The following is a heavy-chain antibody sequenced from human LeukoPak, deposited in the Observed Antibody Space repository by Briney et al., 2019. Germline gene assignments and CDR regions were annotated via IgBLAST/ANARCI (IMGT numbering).Heavy chain of an antibody. CDR1: GFTVSSNY. Sequence: PGGSLRLSCAASGFTVSSNYMSWVRQAPGKGLEWVSVIYSGGSTYYADSVKGRFTISGDNSKNTLYLQMNSLRAEDTAVYYCASGWASRDGYNLYYYYGKDVWGQGTTVTVSS. V-gene: IGHV3-53*01. D-gene: IGHD5-24*01. CDR2: IYSGGST. CDR3: ASGWASRDGYNLYYYYGKDV. J-gene: IGHJ6*02.